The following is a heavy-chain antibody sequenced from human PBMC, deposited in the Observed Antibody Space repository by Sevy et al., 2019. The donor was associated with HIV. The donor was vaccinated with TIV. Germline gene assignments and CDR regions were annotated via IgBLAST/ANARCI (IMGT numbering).Heavy chain of an antibody. Sequence: SETLSLTCTVSGGPITSLYWNWIRQPPGMGLEWIANIYYNGHINYNPSLKSRVTLSLDTSKNQFSLRLSSVTAADTAMYYCAGENAWGRGYSWGQGTLVTVSS. CDR1: GGPITSLY. V-gene: IGHV4-59*08. J-gene: IGHJ4*02. CDR3: AGENAWGRGYS. CDR2: IYYNGHI. D-gene: IGHD1-26*01.